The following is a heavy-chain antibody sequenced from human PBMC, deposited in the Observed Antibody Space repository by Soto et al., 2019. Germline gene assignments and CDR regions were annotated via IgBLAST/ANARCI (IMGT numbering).Heavy chain of an antibody. CDR1: GFTFSSYG. Sequence: GSLRLSCAASGFTFSSYGMHWVRQAPGKGLEWVAVISHDGSNKYYADSVKGRFTISRDNAKNSLYLQMNSLRAEDTAVYYCARDKDDRSGWGGGYYYYYGMDDWGQGTTVTVSS. J-gene: IGHJ6*02. CDR2: ISHDGSNK. V-gene: IGHV3-30*03. D-gene: IGHD6-19*01. CDR3: ARDKDDRSGWGGGYYYYYGMDD.